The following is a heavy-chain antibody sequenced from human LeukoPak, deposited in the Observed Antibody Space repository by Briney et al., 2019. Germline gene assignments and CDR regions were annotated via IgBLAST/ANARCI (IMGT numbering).Heavy chain of an antibody. CDR1: GGSISSGSYY. Sequence: SQTLSLTCTVSGGSISSGSYYWSWIRQPAGKGLEWIGRIYTSGSTNYNPSLKSRVTISVDTSKNQFSLKLSSVTAADTAVYYCARAWIQLWSFDYWGQGTLVTVSS. CDR2: IYTSGST. CDR3: ARAWIQLWSFDY. D-gene: IGHD5-18*01. J-gene: IGHJ4*02. V-gene: IGHV4-61*02.